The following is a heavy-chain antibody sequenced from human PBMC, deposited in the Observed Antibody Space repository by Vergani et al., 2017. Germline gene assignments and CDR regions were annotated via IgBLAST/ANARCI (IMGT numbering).Heavy chain of an antibody. CDR2: INHSGST. V-gene: IGHV4-34*01. CDR1: GGSFSGYY. J-gene: IGHJ4*02. D-gene: IGHD2-15*01. CDR3: ASACSGGSCYAYYFDY. Sequence: QVQLQQWGAGLLKPSETLSLTCAVYGGSFSGYYWSWIRQPPGKGLEWIGEINHSGSTNYNPSLKSRVTISVDTSKNQFSLKLSSVTAADTAVYYCASACSGGSCYAYYFDYWGQGTLVTVSS.